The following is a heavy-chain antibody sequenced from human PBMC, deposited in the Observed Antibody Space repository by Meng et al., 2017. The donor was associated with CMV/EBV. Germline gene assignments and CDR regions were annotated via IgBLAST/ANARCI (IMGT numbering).Heavy chain of an antibody. Sequence: SVKVSCKASGGTFSSYAISWVRQAPGQGLEWMGGSIPIFGTANYAQKFQGRVTITTDESTSTAYMELSSLRSEDTAVYYCARDSGGERITIFGVVIPTQYYYGMDVWGQGTTVTVSS. V-gene: IGHV1-69*05. CDR1: GGTFSSYA. CDR2: SIPIFGTA. CDR3: ARDSGGERITIFGVVIPTQYYYGMDV. J-gene: IGHJ6*02. D-gene: IGHD3-3*01.